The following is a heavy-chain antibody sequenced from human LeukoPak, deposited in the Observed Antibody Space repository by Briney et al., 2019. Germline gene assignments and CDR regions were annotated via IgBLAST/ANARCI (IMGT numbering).Heavy chain of an antibody. V-gene: IGHV4-59*01. CDR3: ARGIEFGELSV. D-gene: IGHD3-10*01. Sequence: SETLSLTCTVSGGSISSYYWSWIRQPPGKGLEWIGYIYYSGSTNYNPSLKSRVTISVDTSKNQFSLKLSSVTAADTAVYYCARGIEFGELSVWGQGTPVTVSS. CDR1: GGSISSYY. J-gene: IGHJ4*02. CDR2: IYYSGST.